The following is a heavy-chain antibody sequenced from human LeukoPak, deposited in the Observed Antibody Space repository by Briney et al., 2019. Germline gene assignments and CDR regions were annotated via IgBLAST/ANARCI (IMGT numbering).Heavy chain of an antibody. Sequence: NPSETLSLTCAVYGGSFSGYYWSWIRQPPGKGLEWIGEINHSGSTNYKPSLKSRVTISVDTSKNQFPLKLSSVTAADTAVYYCAVGWKEYYFDYWGQGTLVTVSS. J-gene: IGHJ4*02. D-gene: IGHD1-1*01. CDR3: AVGWKEYYFDY. CDR1: GGSFSGYY. CDR2: INHSGST. V-gene: IGHV4-34*01.